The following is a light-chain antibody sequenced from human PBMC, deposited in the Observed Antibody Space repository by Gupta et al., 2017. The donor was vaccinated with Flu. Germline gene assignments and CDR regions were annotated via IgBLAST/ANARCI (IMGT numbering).Light chain of an antibody. Sequence: DVLMTQSPLSLPVTLGQPASISCRSSQSLVYSDGNTYLNWFQQRPGQSPRSIIYKGSNRDSGGKDRFSGGGSGTDFTLKSRRGEDEDVGGYDCRQGTHWPFGGGTKVEIK. CDR2: KGS. V-gene: IGKV2-30*01. CDR1: QSLVYSDGNTY. J-gene: IGKJ4*01. CDR3: RQGTHWP.